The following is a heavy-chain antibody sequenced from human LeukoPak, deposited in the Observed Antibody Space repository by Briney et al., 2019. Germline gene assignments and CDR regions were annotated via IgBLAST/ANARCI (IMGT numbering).Heavy chain of an antibody. CDR1: GGSFSRYY. V-gene: IGHV4-34*01. Sequence: PSDTLSLTCAVYGGSFSRYYWSWIRPSPGKGLEWIAEIDHRGDTNYNPSVKSRVTISVDTSKNQFSLKVWSLSAADTAVYYCARGATISETGYFDFWGQGTLVTVSS. J-gene: IGHJ4*03. D-gene: IGHD5-24*01. CDR2: IDHRGDT. CDR3: ARGATISETGYFDF.